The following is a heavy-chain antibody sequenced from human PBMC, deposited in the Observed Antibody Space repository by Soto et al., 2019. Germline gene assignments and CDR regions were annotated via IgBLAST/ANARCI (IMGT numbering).Heavy chain of an antibody. CDR1: GASLAGYY. CDR2: INHSGST. V-gene: IGHV4-34*01. J-gene: IGHJ6*02. Sequence: SETLSLTCNVSGASLAGYYLSWIRQPPGKGLEWIGEINHSGSTNYNPSLKSRVTISVDTSKNQFSLKLSSVTAADTAVYYCARVPYYDILTGYYNAYYYYGMDVWGQGTTVTVSS. CDR3: ARVPYYDILTGYYNAYYYYGMDV. D-gene: IGHD3-9*01.